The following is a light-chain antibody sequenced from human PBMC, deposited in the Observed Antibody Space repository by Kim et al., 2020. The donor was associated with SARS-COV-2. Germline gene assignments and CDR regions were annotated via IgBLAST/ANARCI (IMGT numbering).Light chain of an antibody. Sequence: GPGTTACDSSTGPVTSGHFPYWFQQKPGQAPRTLIYDAGNRHSGTPARFSGSLLGGKAALTLSAAQPEDEADYYCLLSYSDSRVFGGGTQLTVL. V-gene: IGLV7-46*01. CDR3: LLSYSDSRV. CDR1: TGPVTSGHF. CDR2: DAG. J-gene: IGLJ2*01.